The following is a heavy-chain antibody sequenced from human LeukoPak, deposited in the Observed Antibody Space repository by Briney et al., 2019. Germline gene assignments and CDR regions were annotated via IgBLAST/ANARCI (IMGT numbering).Heavy chain of an antibody. Sequence: PSETLSLTCAVYGGSFSGYYWSWIRQPPGKGLEWIGEINHSGSTNYNPSLKSRVTISVDTSKNQFSLKLSSVTAADTAVYYCAGGAGSYPRAYYFDYWGQGTLVTVSS. CDR1: GGSFSGYY. CDR3: AGGAGSYPRAYYFDY. CDR2: INHSGST. V-gene: IGHV4-34*01. D-gene: IGHD1-26*01. J-gene: IGHJ4*02.